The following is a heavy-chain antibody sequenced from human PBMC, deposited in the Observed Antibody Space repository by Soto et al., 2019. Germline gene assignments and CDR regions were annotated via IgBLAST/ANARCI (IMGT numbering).Heavy chain of an antibody. CDR2: IEKNGAAT. V-gene: IGHV3-23*01. Sequence: EVQLLESGGGLVQPGGSLRLSCAASGFTLSSHAMTWVRQAPSKGLEWVSSIEKNGAATYYADSVKGRFTISRDTAKNTLLLQMNSLRAEDTALYYCAKELRPNDYWGQGTLVTVSS. D-gene: IGHD4-17*01. J-gene: IGHJ4*02. CDR1: GFTLSSHA. CDR3: AKELRPNDY.